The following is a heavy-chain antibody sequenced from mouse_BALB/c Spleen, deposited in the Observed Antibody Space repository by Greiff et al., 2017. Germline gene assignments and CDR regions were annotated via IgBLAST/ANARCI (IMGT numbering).Heavy chain of an antibody. V-gene: IGHV5-12-2*01. CDR3: ARQGYYGYDEFAY. D-gene: IGHD2-2*01. J-gene: IGHJ3*01. Sequence: EVQGVESGGGLVQPGGSLKLSCGASGFTFSSYTMSWVRQTPEKRLEWVAYISNGGGSTYYPDTVKGRFTISRDNAKNTLYLQMSSLKSEDTAMYYCARQGYYGYDEFAYWGQGTLVTVSA. CDR1: GFTFSSYT. CDR2: ISNGGGST.